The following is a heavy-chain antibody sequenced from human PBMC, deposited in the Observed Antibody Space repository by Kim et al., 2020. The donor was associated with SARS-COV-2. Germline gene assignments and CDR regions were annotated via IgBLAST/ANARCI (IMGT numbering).Heavy chain of an antibody. D-gene: IGHD3-3*01. V-gene: IGHV1-8*01. Sequence: ASVKVSCKASGYTFTSYDINWVRQATGQGLEWMGWMNPNSGNTGYAQKFQGRVTMTRNTSISTAYMELSSLRSEDTAVYYCARVSQPGYDFWSGGAYYYYYMDVWGKGTTVTVSS. CDR2: MNPNSGNT. J-gene: IGHJ6*03. CDR3: ARVSQPGYDFWSGGAYYYYYMDV. CDR1: GYTFTSYD.